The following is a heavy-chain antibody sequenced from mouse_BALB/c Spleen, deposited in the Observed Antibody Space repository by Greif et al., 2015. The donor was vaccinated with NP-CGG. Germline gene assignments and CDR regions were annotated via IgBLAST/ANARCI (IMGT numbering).Heavy chain of an antibody. D-gene: IGHD2-4*01. Sequence: QVQLQQSGPELVKPGASVKISCKASGYAFSSSWMNWVKQRPGQGLEWIGRIYPGDGDTNYNGKFKGKATLTADKSSSTAYMQLSSLTSVGSAVYFCAKWITTGYYAMDDWGQGTSVTVSS. V-gene: IGHV1-82*01. CDR3: AKWITTGYYAMDD. J-gene: IGHJ4*01. CDR2: IYPGDGDT. CDR1: GYAFSSSW.